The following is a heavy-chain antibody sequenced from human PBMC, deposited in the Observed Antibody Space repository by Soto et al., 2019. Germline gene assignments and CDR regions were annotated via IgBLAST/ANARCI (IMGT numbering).Heavy chain of an antibody. Sequence: QLQLQESGPGLVKPSESLSLTCTVSGGSISSSSYYWGWIRQPPGKGLEWIGSIYYSGSTYYNPSLKSRVTISVDTSKNQFSLKLSSVTAADTAGYYCARLGYDILTGYSHFDYWGQGTLVTVSS. V-gene: IGHV4-39*01. D-gene: IGHD3-9*01. CDR1: GGSISSSSYY. CDR3: ARLGYDILTGYSHFDY. CDR2: IYYSGST. J-gene: IGHJ4*02.